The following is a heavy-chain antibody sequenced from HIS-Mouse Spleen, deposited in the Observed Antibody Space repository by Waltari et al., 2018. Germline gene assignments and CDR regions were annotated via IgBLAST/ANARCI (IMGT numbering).Heavy chain of an antibody. V-gene: IGHV3-9*01. CDR2: ISWNSGSI. Sequence: EVQLVESGGGLVPPGRSLRLSCAPSGFTLDDYAMHWVRQAPGKGLEWVSGISWNSGSIGYADSVKGRFTISRDNAKNSLYLQMNSLRAEDTALYYCAKDGRSLNYWGQGTLVTVSS. CDR1: GFTLDDYA. CDR3: AKDGRSLNY. J-gene: IGHJ4*02.